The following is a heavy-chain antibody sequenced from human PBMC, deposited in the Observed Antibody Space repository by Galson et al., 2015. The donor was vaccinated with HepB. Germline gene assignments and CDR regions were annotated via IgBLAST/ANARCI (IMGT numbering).Heavy chain of an antibody. D-gene: IGHD2-2*02. CDR2: ISNDGSGK. CDR1: RFSFNNYA. V-gene: IGHV3-30-3*01. CDR3: ARGPYCSRASCYSYYSYYYMDV. J-gene: IGHJ6*03. Sequence: SLRLSCAASRFSFNNYAMHWVRQTPGKGLDWVAVISNDGSGKYYTDSVKGRFTISRDNSKNTLYLQMSSLRVEDTAVYFCARGPYCSRASCYSYYSYYYMDVWGKGTTVTVSS.